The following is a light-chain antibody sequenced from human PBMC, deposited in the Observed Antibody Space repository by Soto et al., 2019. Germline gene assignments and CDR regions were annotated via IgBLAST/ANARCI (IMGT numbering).Light chain of an antibody. CDR3: SSYTRSSTVI. CDR2: GVN. V-gene: IGLV2-14*01. CDR1: SSDVGGYNY. Sequence: QSVLTQPASVSGSPGQSITISCTGTSSDVGGYNYVSWYQQHPGKAPKILIYGVNNRPSGVSNRFSGSKSGNKASLTISGLQAEDEADYYCSSYTRSSTVIFGGGIKVTVL. J-gene: IGLJ2*01.